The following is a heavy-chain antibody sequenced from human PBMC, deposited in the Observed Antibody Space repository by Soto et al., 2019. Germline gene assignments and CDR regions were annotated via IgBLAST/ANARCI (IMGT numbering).Heavy chain of an antibody. D-gene: IGHD2-15*01. J-gene: IGHJ4*02. CDR2: IYYSGST. V-gene: IGHV4-59*01. CDR3: ARGLTSTPSLIDY. CDR1: GGSISSYY. Sequence: SETLSLTCTVSGGSISSYYWSWIRQPPGKGLEWIGYIYYSGSTNYNPSLKSRVTISVDTSKNQFSLKLSSVTAVDTAVYYCARGLTSTPSLIDYWGQGTLVTVSS.